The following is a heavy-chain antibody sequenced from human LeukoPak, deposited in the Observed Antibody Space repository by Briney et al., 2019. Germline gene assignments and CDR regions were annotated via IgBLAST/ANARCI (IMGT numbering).Heavy chain of an antibody. J-gene: IGHJ4*02. Sequence: SETLSLTCTVSGGSISSYYWSWIRQPPGKGLEWIGYIYYSGSTNYNPSLKSRVTISVDTSKNQFSLKLSSVTAADTAVYYCARGADSSGYYSIFYFDYWGQGTLVTVSS. CDR1: GGSISSYY. CDR3: ARGADSSGYYSIFYFDY. D-gene: IGHD3-22*01. CDR2: IYYSGST. V-gene: IGHV4-59*01.